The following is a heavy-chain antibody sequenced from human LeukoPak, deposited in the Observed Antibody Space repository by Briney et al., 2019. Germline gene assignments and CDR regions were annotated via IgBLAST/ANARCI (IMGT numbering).Heavy chain of an antibody. D-gene: IGHD6-13*01. CDR2: INPSGDST. CDR3: ARTGTFKGYFDY. J-gene: IGHJ4*02. CDR1: GYTFTSYY. Sequence: ASVKVSCKASGYTFTSYYMHWVRQAPGQGLEWMGIINPSGDSTTYAQKFQGRVTMTRDTSTSTVYMELSSLRSEDTAVYYCARTGTFKGYFDYWGQGTLVTVSS. V-gene: IGHV1-46*01.